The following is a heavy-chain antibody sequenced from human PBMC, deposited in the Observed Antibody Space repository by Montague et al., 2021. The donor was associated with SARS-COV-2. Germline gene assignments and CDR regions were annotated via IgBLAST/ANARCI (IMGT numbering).Heavy chain of an antibody. J-gene: IGHJ6*02. CDR2: IFYSGST. CDR1: GGSISSCS. CDR3: ARLGLGGYDILTGYYQSGMDV. Sequence: SETLSLTCTVSGGSISSCSWSWIRQPPGKGLEWIGSIFYSGSTNYNPSLKSRVTISVDASKKQFSLKLSSVTAADTAVYYCARLGLGGYDILTGYYQSGMDVWGQGTTVTVSS. D-gene: IGHD3-9*01. V-gene: IGHV4-59*08.